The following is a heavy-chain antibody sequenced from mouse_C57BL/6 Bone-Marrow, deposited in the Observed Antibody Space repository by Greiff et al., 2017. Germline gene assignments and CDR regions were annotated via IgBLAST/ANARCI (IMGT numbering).Heavy chain of an antibody. CDR3: ARGGYYLDY. Sequence: VQLQQSGPELVKPGASVKISCKASGYTFTDYYMNWVKQSHGKSLEWIGDINPNNGGTSYNQKFKGKATFTVDKSSSTAYMELRSLTSEYSAVYYFARGGYYLDYWGQGTTLTVSS. CDR1: GYTFTDYY. V-gene: IGHV1-26*01. CDR2: INPNNGGT. J-gene: IGHJ2*01.